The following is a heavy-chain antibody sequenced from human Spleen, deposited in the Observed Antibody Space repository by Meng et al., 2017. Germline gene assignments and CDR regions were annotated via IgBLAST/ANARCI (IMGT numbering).Heavy chain of an antibody. D-gene: IGHD2-15*01. Sequence: SETLSLTCTVSGGSIISYSYYWGWVRQPPGKGLEWIGTIYDSGSTYYTPSLKSRVAISVDTSKNQFSLRLSSVTAADTAVYYCARAGYCSGGSCYSGTFDYWGQGKLVTVSS. CDR2: IYDSGST. J-gene: IGHJ4*02. CDR1: GGSIISYSYY. V-gene: IGHV4-39*07. CDR3: ARAGYCSGGSCYSGTFDY.